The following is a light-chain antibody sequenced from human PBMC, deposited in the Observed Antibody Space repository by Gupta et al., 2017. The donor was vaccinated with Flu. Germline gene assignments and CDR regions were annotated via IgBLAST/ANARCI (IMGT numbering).Light chain of an antibody. CDR2: DNN. Sequence: QSVLTQPPPVSAAPGQKVTISCSGSSSSIGNNYVSWYQQIPGTAPKLLMYDNNKRPSGIPDRFSGSKSGTSDTLAINGLQTGDEAEYYCGTWDSSLDARVFGGGTKLTVL. CDR3: GTWDSSLDARV. CDR1: SSSIGNNY. J-gene: IGLJ2*01. V-gene: IGLV1-51*01.